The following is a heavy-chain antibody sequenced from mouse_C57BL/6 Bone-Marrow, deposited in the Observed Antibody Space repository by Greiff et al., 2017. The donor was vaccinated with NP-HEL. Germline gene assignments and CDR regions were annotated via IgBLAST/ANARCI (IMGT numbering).Heavy chain of an antibody. D-gene: IGHD1-1*01. Sequence: ESGPGLVKPSQSLSLTCSVTGYSITSGYYWNWIRQFPGNKLEWMGYISYDGSNNYNPSLKNRISITRDTSKNQFFLKLNSVTTEDTATYYCAYYGSPFDYWGQGTTLTVSS. V-gene: IGHV3-6*01. J-gene: IGHJ2*01. CDR3: AYYGSPFDY. CDR2: ISYDGSN. CDR1: GYSITSGYY.